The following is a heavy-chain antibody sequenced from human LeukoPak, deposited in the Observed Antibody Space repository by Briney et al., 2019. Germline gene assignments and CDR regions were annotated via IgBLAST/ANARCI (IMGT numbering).Heavy chain of an antibody. V-gene: IGHV4-59*01. CDR3: ARGSSSGSYHPLDP. J-gene: IGHJ5*02. Sequence: SETLSLTCTVSGVSITSYSWSWIRQPPGKGPEWVGYVYYTGSINYNPSLKSRVTISVDTSKNQFSLKLSSVTAADTAVYYCARGSSSGSYHPLDPWGQGTLVTVSS. CDR1: GVSITSYS. D-gene: IGHD3-10*01. CDR2: VYYTGSI.